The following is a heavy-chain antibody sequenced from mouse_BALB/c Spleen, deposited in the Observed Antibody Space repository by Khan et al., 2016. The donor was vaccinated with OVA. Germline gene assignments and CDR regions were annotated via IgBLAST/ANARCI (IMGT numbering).Heavy chain of an antibody. CDR1: GYTFTDYY. D-gene: IGHD1-1*01. CDR3: ARGGYYGHSLFDY. Sequence: QMQLEESGPELVKPGASVKISCKASGYTFTDYYINWVKQKPGQGLEWIGWIYPGSGNTKYNEKFKGMATLTVDTSSSTAYMQLSSLTSEDTAVYVCARGGYYGHSLFDYWGQGTTLTVSS. CDR2: IYPGSGNT. J-gene: IGHJ2*01. V-gene: IGHV1-84*02.